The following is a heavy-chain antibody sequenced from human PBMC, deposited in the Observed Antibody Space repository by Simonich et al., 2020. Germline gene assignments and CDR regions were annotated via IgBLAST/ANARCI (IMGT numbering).Heavy chain of an antibody. CDR3: ARGLRVAAAGTAFQH. CDR2: INHSEST. Sequence: QVQLQQWGAGLLKPSETLSLTCAVYGGSFSGYYWSWIRHPPGRGLKWIGEINHSESTTNNPSLKSRVTISVDTSKNQFSLKLSSVTAADTAVYYCARGLRVAAAGTAFQHWGQGTLVTVSS. D-gene: IGHD6-13*01. J-gene: IGHJ1*01. CDR1: GGSFSGYY. V-gene: IGHV4-34*01.